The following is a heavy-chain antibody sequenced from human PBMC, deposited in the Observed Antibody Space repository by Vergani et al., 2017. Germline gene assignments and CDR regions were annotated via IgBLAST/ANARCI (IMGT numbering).Heavy chain of an antibody. CDR2: FDPSDSST. V-gene: IGHV5-10-1*03. CDR3: ARRSDYGDYVLNFDY. CDR1: GYSFTSYW. D-gene: IGHD4-17*01. J-gene: IGHJ4*02. Sequence: EVQLVQSGAEVKKPGESLRISCKGSGYSFTSYWISWVRQMPGKGLEWMGRFDPSDSSTNYSPSFQGHVTISADKSISTAYLQWSSLKASDTAMYYCARRSDYGDYVLNFDYWGQGTLVTVSS.